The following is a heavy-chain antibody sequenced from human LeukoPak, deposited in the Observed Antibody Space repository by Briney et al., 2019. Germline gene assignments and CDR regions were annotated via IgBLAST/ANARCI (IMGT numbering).Heavy chain of an antibody. CDR3: AKAKSRQQLVRYYFDY. D-gene: IGHD6-13*01. Sequence: GGSLRLSCAASGFTFSSYGMHWVRQAPGKGLEWVAVISYDGSNKYYADSVKGRFTISRDNSKNTLYLQMNSLRAEDTAVYYCAKAKSRQQLVRYYFDYWGQGTLVTASS. CDR1: GFTFSSYG. V-gene: IGHV3-30*18. CDR2: ISYDGSNK. J-gene: IGHJ4*02.